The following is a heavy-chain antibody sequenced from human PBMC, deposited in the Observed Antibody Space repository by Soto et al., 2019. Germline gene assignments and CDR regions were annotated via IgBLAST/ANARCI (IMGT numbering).Heavy chain of an antibody. CDR1: GGSISSGDYY. Sequence: SETLSLTCIVSGGSISSGDYYWSWIRQPPGKGLEWIGYIYYSGSTYYNPSLKSRVTISVDTSKNQLYLKLSSVTAADTAVYYCARVENTAMSRGAVDIWGKGTMVANSS. CDR3: ARVENTAMSRGAVDI. CDR2: IYYSGST. J-gene: IGHJ3*02. D-gene: IGHD5-18*01. V-gene: IGHV4-30-4*01.